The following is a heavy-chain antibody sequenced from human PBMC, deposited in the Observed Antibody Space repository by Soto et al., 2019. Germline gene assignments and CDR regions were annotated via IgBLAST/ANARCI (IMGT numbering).Heavy chain of an antibody. V-gene: IGHV4-30-4*01. CDR3: AREVSETMVRGVIHPQSNPRTDY. J-gene: IGHJ4*02. CDR1: GGSISSGDYY. D-gene: IGHD3-10*01. CDR2: IYYSGST. Sequence: QVQLQESGPGLVKPSQTLSLTCTVSGGSISSGDYYWSWIRQPPGKGLEWIGYIYYSGSTYYNPSLKSRVTISGDTSKNQFSLKLSSVTAADTAVYYCAREVSETMVRGVIHPQSNPRTDYWGQGTLVTVSS.